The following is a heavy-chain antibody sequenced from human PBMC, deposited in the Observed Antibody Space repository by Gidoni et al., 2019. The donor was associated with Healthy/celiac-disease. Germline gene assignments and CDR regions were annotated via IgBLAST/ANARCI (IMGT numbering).Heavy chain of an antibody. CDR3: ARDPVSGYDYFDY. D-gene: IGHD5-12*01. CDR1: GFTFSSYW. J-gene: IGHJ4*02. Sequence: EVQLVESGGGLVQPGGSLRLSCAASGFTFSSYWMIWVRQAPGEGLECVANIKQDGSEKYYVDSVKGRFTISRDNAKNSLYLQMNSLRAEDTAVYYCARDPVSGYDYFDYWGQGTLVTVSS. V-gene: IGHV3-7*01. CDR2: IKQDGSEK.